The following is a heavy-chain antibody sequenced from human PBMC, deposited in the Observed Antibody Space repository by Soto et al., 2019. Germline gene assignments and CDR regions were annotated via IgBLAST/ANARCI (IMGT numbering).Heavy chain of an antibody. CDR1: GFTFSNYN. CDR2: ISISSTK. Sequence: VQLVESGGGLVQPGGSLGLSCAASGFTFSNYNTNWVRQAPGKGLEWLSYISISSTKYYADSVKGRFTISRDNAKNSLYLQMNSLRDEDTAVYYCARVGFGSTGWGGDFDYWGQGTLVTVSS. J-gene: IGHJ4*02. D-gene: IGHD6-19*01. CDR3: ARVGFGSTGWGGDFDY. V-gene: IGHV3-48*02.